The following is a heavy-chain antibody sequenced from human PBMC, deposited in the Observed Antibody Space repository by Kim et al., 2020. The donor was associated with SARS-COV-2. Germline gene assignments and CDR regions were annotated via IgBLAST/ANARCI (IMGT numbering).Heavy chain of an antibody. V-gene: IGHV3-53*01. Sequence: THYADSVKDRFTISRDNSKNTLYLQLNSLRAEDTAVYYCVREGDYYFDDWGQGTLVTVSS. CDR3: VREGDYYFDD. CDR2: T. J-gene: IGHJ4*02.